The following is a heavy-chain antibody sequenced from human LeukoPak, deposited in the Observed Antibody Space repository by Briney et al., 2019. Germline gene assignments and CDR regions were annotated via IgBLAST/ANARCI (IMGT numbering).Heavy chain of an antibody. CDR1: GGSLISVGHS. CDR3: ARDNWDSYARGSRFDP. J-gene: IGHJ5*02. V-gene: IGHV4-30-2*01. D-gene: IGHD1-7*01. Sequence: SQTLSLTFTVSGGSLISVGHSWSWVRQTPGQGLEWVGFSYHSGTATYNPSLQSRVTISVDTSNNQFSLTMTSVTAADTAVYFCARDNWDSYARGSRFDPWGQGILVTVSS. CDR2: SYHSGTA.